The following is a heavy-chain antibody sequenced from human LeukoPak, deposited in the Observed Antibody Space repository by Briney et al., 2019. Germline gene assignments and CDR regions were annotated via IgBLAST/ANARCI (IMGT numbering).Heavy chain of an antibody. CDR3: ARGLVNRGGGDY. J-gene: IGHJ4*02. Sequence: KPSETLSLTCAVYGGSFSGYYWSWIRQPPGKGLEWIGEINHSGSTHYEPSLKSRVTISVDTSINQYSLKPSSVTAADTAVYYCARGLVNRGGGDYWGEGTLVTVSS. CDR2: INHSGST. D-gene: IGHD3-10*01. CDR1: GGSFSGYY. V-gene: IGHV4-34*01.